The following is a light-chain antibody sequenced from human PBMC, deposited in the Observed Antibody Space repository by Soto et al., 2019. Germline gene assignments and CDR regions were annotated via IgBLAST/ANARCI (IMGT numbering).Light chain of an antibody. J-gene: IGKJ1*01. CDR2: GAS. CDR3: QQYGSSPGVT. Sequence: EIVLTQSPGTLSLSPGERATLSCRASQSVSSSYLAWYQQKTRQAPRLLIYGASSRATGSPDRFRGSGSGRDFALAIYSLETEDVAVYYCQQYGSSPGVTFGHGTKVETK. V-gene: IGKV3-20*01. CDR1: QSVSSSY.